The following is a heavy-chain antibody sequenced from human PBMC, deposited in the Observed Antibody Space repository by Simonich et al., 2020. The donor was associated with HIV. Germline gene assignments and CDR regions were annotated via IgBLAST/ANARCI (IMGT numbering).Heavy chain of an antibody. CDR1: GFTFSSYG. J-gene: IGHJ6*02. V-gene: IGHV3-33*01. CDR2: KGYDGSNK. CDR3: ARAIFGVVIRNYGMDV. D-gene: IGHD3-3*01. Sequence: QVQLVESGGGVVQPGRSLRLSCAASGFTFSSYGMHWVRQAPGKGLEWVAVKGYDGSNKDYADAVKGRFTISRDNSKNTLYLQMNSLRAEDTAVYYCARAIFGVVIRNYGMDVWGQGTTVTVSS.